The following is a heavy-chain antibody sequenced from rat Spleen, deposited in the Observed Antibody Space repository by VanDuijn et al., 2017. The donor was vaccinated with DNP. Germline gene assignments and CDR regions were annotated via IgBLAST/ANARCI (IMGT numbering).Heavy chain of an antibody. J-gene: IGHJ3*01. CDR1: GFTFSDYN. Sequence: EVQLVESGGGLVQPGRSLKLSCEVSGFTFSDYNMAWVRQAPKKGLEWVASLSFDGTTSYYRDSVKGRFTISRDNAKSSLYLQMDSLRSEDTATYYCTTGLNWFGYWGQGTLVTVSS. CDR3: TTGLNWFGY. V-gene: IGHV5-20*01. CDR2: LSFDGTTS.